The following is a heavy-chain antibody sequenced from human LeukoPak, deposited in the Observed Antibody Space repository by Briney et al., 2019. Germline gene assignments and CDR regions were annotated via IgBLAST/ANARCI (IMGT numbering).Heavy chain of an antibody. D-gene: IGHD3-16*02. V-gene: IGHV3-23*01. Sequence: GGSLRLSCAASGFTFSSYAMSWVRRAAGKGLDWVSAISGSGGSTYYADSVKGRFTISRDNAKNTLYLQMNSLRAEDTAVYYCAKGGNGYSYYFDYWGQGTLVTVSS. CDR3: AKGGNGYSYYFDY. J-gene: IGHJ4*02. CDR2: ISGSGGST. CDR1: GFTFSSYA.